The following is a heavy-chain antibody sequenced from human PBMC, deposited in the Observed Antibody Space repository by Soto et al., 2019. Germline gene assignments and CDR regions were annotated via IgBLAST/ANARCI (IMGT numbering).Heavy chain of an antibody. Sequence: SETLSLTCTVSGGSISSGGYYWSWIRQHPGKGLEWIGYIYYSGSTYYNPSLKSRVTISVDTSKNQVSLKLTSVTAADTAVYYCTRGYDGSGYIAFDVWGQGIKVTVSS. V-gene: IGHV4-31*03. J-gene: IGHJ3*01. CDR1: GGSISSGGYY. D-gene: IGHD3-22*01. CDR2: IYYSGST. CDR3: TRGYDGSGYIAFDV.